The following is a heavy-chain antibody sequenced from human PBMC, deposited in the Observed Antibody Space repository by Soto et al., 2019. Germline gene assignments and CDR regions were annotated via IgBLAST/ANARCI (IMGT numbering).Heavy chain of an antibody. CDR1: GFSLSTSGVG. CDR2: IYWDDDK. J-gene: IGHJ4*02. CDR3: AHSRDSSGWYYYFDY. Sequence: QITLKESGPTLVKPTQTLTLTCTFSGFSLSTSGVGVGWIRQPPGKALEWLALIYWDDDKRYSPSLKSRLTITKDTSKHQVVLTMTNMDPVDTATYYCAHSRDSSGWYYYFDYWGQGTLVTVSS. V-gene: IGHV2-5*02. D-gene: IGHD6-19*01.